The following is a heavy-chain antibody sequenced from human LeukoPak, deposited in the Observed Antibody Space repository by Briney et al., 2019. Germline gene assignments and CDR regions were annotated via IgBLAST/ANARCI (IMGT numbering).Heavy chain of an antibody. CDR3: ARGAYDTGGYYFYFDS. J-gene: IGHJ4*02. CDR2: ISFDGGNK. V-gene: IGHV3-33*01. CDR1: GFGFSSYA. D-gene: IGHD3-22*01. Sequence: GGSLRLSWAASGFGFSSYAMDWVRQAPGKGLEWVALISFDGGNKYYADSVKGRFTISRDNSKKTLYLQMNSLRAEDTAVYYCARGAYDTGGYYFYFDSWGQGTLVTVSS.